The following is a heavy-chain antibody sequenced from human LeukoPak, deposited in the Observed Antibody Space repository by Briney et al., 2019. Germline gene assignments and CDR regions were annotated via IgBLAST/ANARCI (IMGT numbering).Heavy chain of an antibody. D-gene: IGHD2-21*02. V-gene: IGHV3-23*01. Sequence: GGSLRLSCAASGFTFSSYAMTWVRQAPGKGLEWVSSISRSGGSTYFADSVKGRFTISRDNSKTTLYLQMNSLRAEDTAVYYCAINLCDGDCYSGLNSWGQGTLVTVSS. CDR2: ISRSGGST. CDR3: AINLCDGDCYSGLNS. CDR1: GFTFSSYA. J-gene: IGHJ4*02.